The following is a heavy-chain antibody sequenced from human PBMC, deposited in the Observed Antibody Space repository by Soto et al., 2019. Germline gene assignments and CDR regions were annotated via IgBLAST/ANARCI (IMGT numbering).Heavy chain of an antibody. J-gene: IGHJ4*02. CDR3: AREQLGIFDY. Sequence: GGSLRLSCAASGFTFSSYSMNWVRQAPGKGLEWVSYISSSSSTIYYADSVKGRFTISRDNAKNSLYLQMNSRRAEDTDVYYCAREQLGIFDYWGQGTLVTVSS. V-gene: IGHV3-48*04. CDR1: GFTFSSYS. D-gene: IGHD7-27*01. CDR2: ISSSSSTI.